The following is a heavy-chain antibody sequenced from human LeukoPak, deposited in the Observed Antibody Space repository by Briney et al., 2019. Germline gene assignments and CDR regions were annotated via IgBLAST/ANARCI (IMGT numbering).Heavy chain of an antibody. Sequence: GASVNVSCKASGYTFTSYGISWVRQAPGQGLEWMGWISAYNGNTNYAQKLQGRVTMTTDTSTSTAYMELRSLRSDDTAVYYCARTGDSSGYSVSHYYGMDVWGQGTTVTVSS. CDR1: GYTFTSYG. V-gene: IGHV1-18*01. CDR2: ISAYNGNT. J-gene: IGHJ6*02. CDR3: ARTGDSSGYSVSHYYGMDV. D-gene: IGHD3-22*01.